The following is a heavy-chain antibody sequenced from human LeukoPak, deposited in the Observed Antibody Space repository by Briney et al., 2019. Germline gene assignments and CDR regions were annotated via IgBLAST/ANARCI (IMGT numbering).Heavy chain of an antibody. D-gene: IGHD5-18*01. CDR1: GFPFTTYA. Sequence: GRSLRLSCAASGFPFTTYALHWVRQAPGKGLEWVALISYDGSITYYADSVKGRFTISRDNAKNTVYLEMNSLRAEDTAVYYCARGQLWSYYHDYWGQGTLVTVSS. CDR2: ISYDGSIT. V-gene: IGHV3-30-3*01. J-gene: IGHJ4*02. CDR3: ARGQLWSYYHDY.